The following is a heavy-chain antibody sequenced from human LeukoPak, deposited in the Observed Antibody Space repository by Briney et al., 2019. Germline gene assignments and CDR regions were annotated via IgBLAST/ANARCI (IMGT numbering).Heavy chain of an antibody. CDR2: IYTSGST. CDR3: ARTTEAHSWRTRYYDYYMDV. D-gene: IGHD6-13*01. V-gene: IGHV4-4*07. Sequence: PSETLSLTCTVSGGSISYFYWSWIRQPAGKGLEWIGRIYTSGSTNYNPSLKSRVPISVDTPKNQVSLKLSSVTAADTAVYYCARTTEAHSWRTRYYDYYMDVWGKGTTVTVSS. CDR1: GGSISYFY. J-gene: IGHJ6*03.